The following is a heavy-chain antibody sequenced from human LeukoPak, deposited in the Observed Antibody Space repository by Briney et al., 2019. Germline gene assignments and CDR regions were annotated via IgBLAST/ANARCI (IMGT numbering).Heavy chain of an antibody. V-gene: IGHV3-30*04. J-gene: IGHJ4*02. CDR1: GFTFSSYA. D-gene: IGHD6-19*01. Sequence: GGSLRLSCAASGFTFSSYAMHWVRQAPGKGLEWVAVISYDGSNKYYADSVKGRFTISRDNSKNTLYLQMNSLRAEDTAVYYCAKARVKWQWLSLFDYWGQGTLVTVSS. CDR2: ISYDGSNK. CDR3: AKARVKWQWLSLFDY.